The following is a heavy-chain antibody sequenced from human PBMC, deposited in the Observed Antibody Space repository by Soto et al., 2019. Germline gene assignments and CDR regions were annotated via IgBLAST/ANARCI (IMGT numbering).Heavy chain of an antibody. V-gene: IGHV3-23*01. CDR2: ISGSGGST. CDR3: AKSLGDIVVVVAATVTPDAFDI. CDR1: GFTFSSYA. Sequence: GGSLRLSCAASGFTFSSYAMSWVRQAPGKGLEWVSAISGSGGSTYYADSVKGRFTISRDNSKNTLYLQMNSLRAEDTAVYYCAKSLGDIVVVVAATVTPDAFDIWGQGTMVTVSS. J-gene: IGHJ3*02. D-gene: IGHD2-15*01.